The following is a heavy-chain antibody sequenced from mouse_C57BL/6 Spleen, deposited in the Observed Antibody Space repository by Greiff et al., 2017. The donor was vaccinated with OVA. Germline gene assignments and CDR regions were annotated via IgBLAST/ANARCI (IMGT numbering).Heavy chain of an antibody. D-gene: IGHD2-10*01. CDR1: GFTFSSYA. Sequence: EVQLVESGEGLVQPGGSLKLSCAASGFTFSSYAMSWVRQTPEKRLEWVAYISSGGDYIYYADTVKGRFTISRDNARNTLYLQMSSLKSEDTAMYYCTREAYYYAMDYWGQGTSVTVSS. J-gene: IGHJ4*01. CDR3: TREAYYYAMDY. CDR2: ISSGGDYI. V-gene: IGHV5-9-1*02.